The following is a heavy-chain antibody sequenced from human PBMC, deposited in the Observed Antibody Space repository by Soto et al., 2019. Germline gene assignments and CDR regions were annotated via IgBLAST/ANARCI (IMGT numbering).Heavy chain of an antibody. J-gene: IGHJ3*01. CDR2: IWYDGSNK. D-gene: IGHD5-18*01. CDR1: GFTFSSYG. Sequence: GRSLRLSCAASGFTFSSYGMHWVRQAPGKGLEWVAVIWYDGSNKYYADSVKGRFTISRDNSKNTLYLQMNSLRAEDTAVYYCARDGGGYSYEGNDLWAQGTMVTVSS. V-gene: IGHV3-33*01. CDR3: ARDGGGYSYEGNDL.